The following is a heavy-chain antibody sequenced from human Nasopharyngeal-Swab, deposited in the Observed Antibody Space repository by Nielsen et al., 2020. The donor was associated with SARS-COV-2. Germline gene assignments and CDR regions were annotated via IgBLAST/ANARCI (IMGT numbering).Heavy chain of an antibody. CDR2: INHSGSI. Sequence: SETLSLTCAVYGGSFSGYYWSWIRQPPGKGLEWIGEINHSGSINYNPSLKSRVIILIDTSKNQFSLKLNSVTAADTAVYYCAREVVGGLVDSWGQGTLVTVSS. D-gene: IGHD1-26*01. CDR3: AREVVGGLVDS. V-gene: IGHV4-34*01. J-gene: IGHJ4*02. CDR1: GGSFSGYY.